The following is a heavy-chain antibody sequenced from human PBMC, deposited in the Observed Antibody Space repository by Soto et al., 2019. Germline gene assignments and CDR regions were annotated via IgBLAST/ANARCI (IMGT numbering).Heavy chain of an antibody. J-gene: IGHJ6*02. Sequence: QVQLQESGQGLVKPSQTLSLTCTVSSGSISSGGYYWSWIRQHPGKGLEWIGYIYYSGSTYYNPSLKSRVTISVDTSKNQFSLKLSSVTAADTAVYYCARGGRRSPGMDVWGQGTTVSVSS. CDR3: ARGGRRSPGMDV. CDR2: IYYSGST. CDR1: SGSISSGGYY. V-gene: IGHV4-31*03.